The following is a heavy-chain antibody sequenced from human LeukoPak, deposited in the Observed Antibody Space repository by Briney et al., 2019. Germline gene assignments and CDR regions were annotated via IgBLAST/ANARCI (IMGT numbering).Heavy chain of an antibody. Sequence: GGSLRLSCAASGFTVNSNYMSWVRQAPGKGLEWVSVIYSGGSTYYADSVKGRFTISRDNSKDTLYLQMNSLRAEDTAVYYCASRRKSFYGMDVWGQATTVTVSS. CDR3: ASRRKSFYGMDV. D-gene: IGHD1-26*01. J-gene: IGHJ6*02. V-gene: IGHV3-53*01. CDR2: IYSGGST. CDR1: GFTVNSNY.